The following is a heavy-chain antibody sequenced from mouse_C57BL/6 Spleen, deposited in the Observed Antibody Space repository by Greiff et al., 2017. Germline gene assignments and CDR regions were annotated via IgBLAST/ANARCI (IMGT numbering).Heavy chain of an antibody. CDR3: ARRDGDVDY. J-gene: IGHJ2*01. Sequence: EVKLQQSGGGLVKPGGSLKLSCAASGFTFSDYGMHWVRQAPEEGLEWVAYISSGSSTIYYADTVKGRFTISRDNAKNTLFLQMTSLRSEDTAMYYCARRDGDVDYWGQGTTLTVSS. CDR2: ISSGSSTI. D-gene: IGHD2-13*01. V-gene: IGHV5-17*01. CDR1: GFTFSDYG.